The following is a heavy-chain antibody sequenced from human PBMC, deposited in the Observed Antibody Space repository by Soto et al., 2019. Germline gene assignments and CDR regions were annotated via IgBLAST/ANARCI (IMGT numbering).Heavy chain of an antibody. CDR2: IYYSGST. V-gene: IGHV4-59*08. CDR3: ARGHSSSWSSAYYYYYYYGMDV. CDR1: GGSISSYC. J-gene: IGHJ6*02. D-gene: IGHD6-13*01. Sequence: SETLSLTCTVSGGSISSYCWSWIRQPPGKGLEWIGYIYYSGSTNYNPSLKSRVTISVDTSKNQFSLKLSSVTAADTAVYYCARGHSSSWSSAYYYYYYYGMDVWGQGTTVTSP.